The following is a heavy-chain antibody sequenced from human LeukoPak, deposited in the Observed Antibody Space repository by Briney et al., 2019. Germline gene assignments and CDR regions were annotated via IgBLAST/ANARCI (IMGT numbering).Heavy chain of an antibody. CDR2: IYTSGST. CDR3: ARDPLDY. V-gene: IGHV4-4*07. CDR1: GGPISSYY. J-gene: IGHJ4*02. Sequence: SETLSLTCTVSGGPISSYYWSWLRQPAGKGLEWIGLIYTSGSTNYNPSLKSRVTMSVDTSKNQFSLKLSSVAASDTAVYYCARDPLDYWGQGTLVTVSS.